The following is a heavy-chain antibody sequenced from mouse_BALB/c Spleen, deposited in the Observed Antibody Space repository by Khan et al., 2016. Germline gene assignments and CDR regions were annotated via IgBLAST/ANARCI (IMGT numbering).Heavy chain of an antibody. CDR3: AEGDAYYAMDY. Sequence: VQLQQSGAELVKPGASVKLSCTASGFNIKDTYMHWVKQRPEQGLEWIGRIDPANGNTKYDPKFQGKATITADTSSNTAYLQLRSLTSEDDADYYCAEGDAYYAMDYWGQGTSVTVSS. D-gene: IGHD3-3*01. J-gene: IGHJ4*01. CDR2: IDPANGNT. V-gene: IGHV14-3*02. CDR1: GFNIKDTY.